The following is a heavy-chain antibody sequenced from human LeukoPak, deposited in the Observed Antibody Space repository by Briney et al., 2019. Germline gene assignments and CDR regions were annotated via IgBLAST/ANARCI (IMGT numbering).Heavy chain of an antibody. CDR1: GFTFSSYS. CDR2: ISSSSSYI. J-gene: IGHJ4*02. D-gene: IGHD5-18*01. Sequence: PGGSLRLSCAASGFTFSSYSMNWVRQAPGTGLEWVSSISSSSSYIYYADSVKGRFTISRDNAKNSLYLQMNSLRAEDTAVYYCARDGGDTATYFDYWGQGTLVTVSS. CDR3: ARDGGDTATYFDY. V-gene: IGHV3-21*01.